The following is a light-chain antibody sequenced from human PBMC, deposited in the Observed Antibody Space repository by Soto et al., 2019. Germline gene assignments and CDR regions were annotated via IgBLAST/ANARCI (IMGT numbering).Light chain of an antibody. V-gene: IGKV3-20*01. J-gene: IGKJ2*01. CDR2: GAS. CDR3: HQYGTSART. Sequence: EIVLTQSPGTLSLSPWERAALSCRASQSVGGSYLAWYQKKHGQAPRLLIYGASSRATGIPDRFSGSGSGTDFTLTISRLEPEDFAVYYCHQYGTSARTFGQGTKLEIK. CDR1: QSVGGSY.